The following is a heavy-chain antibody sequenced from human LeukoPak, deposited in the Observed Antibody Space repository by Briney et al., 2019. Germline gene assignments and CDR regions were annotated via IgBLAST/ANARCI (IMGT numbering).Heavy chain of an antibody. D-gene: IGHD1-26*01. Sequence: PSETLSLTCTVSGGSISTYYWSWIRQAAGKGLEWIGRIYTSGSINYNPSLKSRVTMSVDTSKNQFSLKLNSVTAADTAVYYCARDPGVGATTLGAFDIWGQGTMVTVSS. V-gene: IGHV4-4*07. CDR1: GGSISTYY. CDR2: IYTSGSI. CDR3: ARDPGVGATTLGAFDI. J-gene: IGHJ3*02.